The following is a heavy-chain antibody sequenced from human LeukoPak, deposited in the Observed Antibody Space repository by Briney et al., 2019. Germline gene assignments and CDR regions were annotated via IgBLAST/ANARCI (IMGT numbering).Heavy chain of an antibody. D-gene: IGHD5-12*01. J-gene: IGHJ4*02. Sequence: ASVKVSRKASGYIFTGYYMHWVRQAPGQGLEWMGWINPNSGGTNYAQKFQGRVTMTRDTSISTAYMELSRLRSDDTAVYYCARRHGGYDSSLDYWGQGTLVTVSS. CDR3: ARRHGGYDSSLDY. V-gene: IGHV1-2*02. CDR1: GYIFTGYY. CDR2: INPNSGGT.